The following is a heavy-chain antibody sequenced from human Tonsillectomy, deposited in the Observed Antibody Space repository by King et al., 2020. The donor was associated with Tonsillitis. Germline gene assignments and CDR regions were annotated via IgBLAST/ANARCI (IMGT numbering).Heavy chain of an antibody. D-gene: IGHD3-10*01. J-gene: IGHJ4*02. Sequence: QLQESGPGLVKPSQTLSLTCTVSGGSISSGGYYWSWIRQCPGKGLEWIGYIYYSRSTYCNPSLKSRLTMSVDTSKNQFSLKLSSVTAADTAVYYCARDNMMLRGVGFDYWGQGSLVTVSS. CDR1: GGSISSGGYY. V-gene: IGHV4-31*03. CDR3: ARDNMMLRGVGFDY. CDR2: IYYSRST.